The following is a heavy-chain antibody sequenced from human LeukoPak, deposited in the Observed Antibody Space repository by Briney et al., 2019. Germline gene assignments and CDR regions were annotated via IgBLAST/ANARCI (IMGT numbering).Heavy chain of an antibody. D-gene: IGHD2-2*01. CDR3: ARGANQGYCSSTICYGELEFDY. CDR2: INPSAGST. Sequence: ASVKVSCKTSGYXFTSYYIHWVRQAPGQGLEWMGIINPSAGSTSYTQKFQGRVTMTRDTSTSTVYMEVSSLRSEDTAVYYCARGANQGYCSSTICYGELEFDYWGQGTLVTVSS. CDR1: GYXFTSYY. V-gene: IGHV1-46*01. J-gene: IGHJ4*02.